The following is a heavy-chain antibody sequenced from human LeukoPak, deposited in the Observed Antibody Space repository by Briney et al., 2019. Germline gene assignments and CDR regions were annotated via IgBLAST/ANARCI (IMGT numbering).Heavy chain of an antibody. Sequence: SETLSLTCTVSGGSISSYYWSWIRQPPGKGLEWIGYIYYSWSTNYNPSLKSRVTISLDTSKNQFSLKLSSVTAADTAVYYCARDCPYYDILTGYRHGYFDLWGRGTLVTVSS. J-gene: IGHJ2*01. CDR2: IYYSWST. CDR1: GGSISSYY. D-gene: IGHD3-9*01. V-gene: IGHV4-59*01. CDR3: ARDCPYYDILTGYRHGYFDL.